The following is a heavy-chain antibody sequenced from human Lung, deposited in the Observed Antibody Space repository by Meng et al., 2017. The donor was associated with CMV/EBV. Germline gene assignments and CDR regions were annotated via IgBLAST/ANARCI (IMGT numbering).Heavy chain of an antibody. D-gene: IGHD3-16*01. CDR3: AKDEILFGGANAFFDH. V-gene: IGHV3-30*02. Sequence: SCTASGFTFDYYGMHWVRQPPGKGLEWVAFIRHDGSNKFYRDSARGRFTISRDNSKNTLYLQMSSLRPEETAIYYCAKDEILFGGANAFFDHWGQGAXVT. CDR2: IRHDGSNK. CDR1: GFTFDYYG. J-gene: IGHJ4*02.